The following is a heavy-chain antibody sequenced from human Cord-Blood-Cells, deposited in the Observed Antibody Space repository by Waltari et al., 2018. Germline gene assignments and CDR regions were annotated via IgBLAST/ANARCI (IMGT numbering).Heavy chain of an antibody. CDR2: IIPIFGTA. J-gene: IGHJ6*02. CDR3: ARDLRSYYYYYYGMDV. Sequence: VQLVQSGAEGEKPGSSVKDSCKASGGTFRSYAIRWVRQAPRQGLEWMGGIIPIFGTANYAQKFQGRVTITADESASTAYMELSSLRSEDTAVYYCARDLRSYYYYYYGMDVWGQGTTVTVSS. V-gene: IGHV1-69*01. CDR1: GGTFRSYA.